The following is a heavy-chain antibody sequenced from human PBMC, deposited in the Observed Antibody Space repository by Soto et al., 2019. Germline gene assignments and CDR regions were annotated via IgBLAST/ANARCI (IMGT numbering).Heavy chain of an antibody. J-gene: IGHJ3*01. CDR3: ARRTSAFDV. Sequence: QVQLVQSGAEVKKPGSSVKVSCKASGGTFNSYDIHWVRQAPGQGLEWMGRIIPSLGIPNYAQAPQGRLTITANVATRTAYMELTNLKSGDTAIYYCARRTSAFDVWGQGTVVTVSS. D-gene: IGHD2-2*01. CDR2: IIPSLGIP. V-gene: IGHV1-69*02. CDR1: GGTFNSYD.